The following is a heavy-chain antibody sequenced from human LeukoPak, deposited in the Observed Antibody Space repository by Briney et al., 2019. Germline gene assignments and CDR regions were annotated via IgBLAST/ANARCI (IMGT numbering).Heavy chain of an antibody. CDR2: INHSGST. Sequence: AETLSLTCAVYGVSFSGYYWSWIRQPPGKGLEWIGEINHSGSTTYNPSLKSRVTLSVDTSKNQFSLKLSSVTAADTAVYYCARGSRGYSYGWGQGTLVTVSS. CDR3: ARGSRGYSYG. V-gene: IGHV4-34*01. CDR1: GVSFSGYY. D-gene: IGHD5-18*01. J-gene: IGHJ4*02.